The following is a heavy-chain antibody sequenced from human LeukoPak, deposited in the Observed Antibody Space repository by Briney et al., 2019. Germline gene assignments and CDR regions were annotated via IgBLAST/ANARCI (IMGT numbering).Heavy chain of an antibody. V-gene: IGHV3-23*01. D-gene: IGHD3-10*01. Sequence: XQAPXXXLXWVSAISGIGGSTYYADSVKGRFTISRDNSKNTLYLQMNSLRAEDTAVYYCAKGTVLWFGELPDYWGQGTLVTVSS. J-gene: IGHJ4*02. CDR3: AKGTVLWFGELPDY. CDR2: ISGIGGST.